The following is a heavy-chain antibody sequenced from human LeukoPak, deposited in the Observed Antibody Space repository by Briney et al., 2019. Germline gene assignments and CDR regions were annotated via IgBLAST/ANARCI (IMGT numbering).Heavy chain of an antibody. CDR1: GFTFSSYA. Sequence: GRSLRLSCAASGFTFSSYAMHWVRQAPGKGLEWVAVISYDGSNKYYADSVKGRFTISRDNSKNTLYLQMNSLRAEDTAVYYCARTPFPDCDILTGFSLRFDYWGQGTLVTVSS. V-gene: IGHV3-30*04. CDR3: ARTPFPDCDILTGFSLRFDY. J-gene: IGHJ4*02. CDR2: ISYDGSNK. D-gene: IGHD3-9*01.